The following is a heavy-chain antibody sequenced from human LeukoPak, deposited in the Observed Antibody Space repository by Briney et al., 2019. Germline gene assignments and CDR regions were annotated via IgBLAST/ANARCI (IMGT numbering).Heavy chain of an antibody. Sequence: PGGSLRLSCAASGFTFSSYGMHWVRQAPGKGLEWVAFIRYDGSNKYYADSVKGRFTISRDNSKNTLYLQMNSLRAEDTAVYYCAIDLGFDPITIFAGGYSGQRTLVNAYS. V-gene: IGHV3-30*02. D-gene: IGHD3-3*01. CDR1: GFTFSSYG. CDR3: AIDLGFDPITIFAGGY. J-gene: IGHJ4*02. CDR2: IRYDGSNK.